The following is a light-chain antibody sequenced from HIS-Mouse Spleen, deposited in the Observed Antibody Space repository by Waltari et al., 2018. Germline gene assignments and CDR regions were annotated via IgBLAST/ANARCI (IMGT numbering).Light chain of an antibody. J-gene: IGKJ1*01. Sequence: DIQMTQSPSTLSASVGDRVTITCRASQSISSWLAWYQQKPGKAPKLLIYKASSLESGVPSRFSGGGSGTDFTLTISRLEPEDFAVYYCQQYGSSPWTFGQGTKVEIK. V-gene: IGKV1-5*03. CDR2: KAS. CDR3: QQYGSSPWT. CDR1: QSISSW.